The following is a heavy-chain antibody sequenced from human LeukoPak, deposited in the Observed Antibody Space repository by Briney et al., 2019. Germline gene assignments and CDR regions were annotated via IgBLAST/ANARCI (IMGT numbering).Heavy chain of an antibody. CDR1: GLTFSSYS. J-gene: IGHJ5*02. V-gene: IGHV3-21*01. CDR2: ISSSSSYI. CDR3: ARDRGSRSIEDWFDP. Sequence: GGSLRLSCAASGLTFSSYSMNWVRQAPGKGLEWVSSISSSSSYIYYADSVKGRFTISRDNAKNSLYLQMNSLRAEDTAVYYCARDRGSRSIEDWFDPWGQGTLVTVSS. D-gene: IGHD2-15*01.